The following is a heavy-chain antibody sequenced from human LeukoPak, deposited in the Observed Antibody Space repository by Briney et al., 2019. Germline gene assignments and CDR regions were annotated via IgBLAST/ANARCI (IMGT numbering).Heavy chain of an antibody. V-gene: IGHV4-59*08. CDR2: IYYSGSS. Sequence: LETLSLTCTVSGGSISTYYWSWIRQSPGKGLEWIGSIYYSGSSNYNPSLKSRVTISVDTSKNQFSLELSSVTAADTAVYYCAVNLTRHTFDIWGQGTMVPVSS. CDR3: AVNLTRHTFDI. J-gene: IGHJ3*02. CDR1: GGSISTYY. D-gene: IGHD1-1*01.